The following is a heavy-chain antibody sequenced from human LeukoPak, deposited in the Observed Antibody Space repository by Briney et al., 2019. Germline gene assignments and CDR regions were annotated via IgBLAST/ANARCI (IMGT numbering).Heavy chain of an antibody. D-gene: IGHD5-18*01. J-gene: IGHJ4*02. CDR3: ARAGYSYPYDY. V-gene: IGHV4-39*01. Sequence: SETLSLTCTVSGGSISSSSYYWGWIRQPPGTGLEWIGSIYYSGSTYYNPSLKSRVTISVDTSKNQFSLKLSSVTAADTAVYYCARAGYSYPYDYWGQGTLVTVSS. CDR2: IYYSGST. CDR1: GGSISSSSYY.